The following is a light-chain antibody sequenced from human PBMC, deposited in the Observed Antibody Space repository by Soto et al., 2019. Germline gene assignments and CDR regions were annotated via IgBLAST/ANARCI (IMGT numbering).Light chain of an antibody. Sequence: QAVVTQEPSLTVSPGGTVTLTCASSTGAVTSSNYPSWFQQQPGQAPRTLIYTTNSKHSWTPARFSGSLLGDKAALTLSGVQPADEADYYCLLYYGGAQLVFGGGTKLTVL. CDR1: TGAVTSSNY. J-gene: IGLJ3*02. CDR2: TTN. V-gene: IGLV7-43*01. CDR3: LLYYGGAQLV.